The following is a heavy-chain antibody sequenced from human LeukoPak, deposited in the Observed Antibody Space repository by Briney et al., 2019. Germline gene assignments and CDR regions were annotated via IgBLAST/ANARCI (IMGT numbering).Heavy chain of an antibody. Sequence: PGESLKISCKGSGYSFTSYWIGWVRQMPGKGLEWMGIIYPGDSDTRYSPSFQGQVTISADKSISTAYLQWSSLKASDTAMYYWARPECGRTSCYGSVVYWGQGTLVTVSS. J-gene: IGHJ4*02. CDR1: GYSFTSYW. CDR3: ARPECGRTSCYGSVVY. V-gene: IGHV5-51*01. CDR2: IYPGDSDT. D-gene: IGHD2-2*01.